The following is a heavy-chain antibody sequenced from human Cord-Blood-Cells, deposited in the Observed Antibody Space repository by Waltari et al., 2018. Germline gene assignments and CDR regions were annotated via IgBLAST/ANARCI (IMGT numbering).Heavy chain of an antibody. CDR3: LGGYSYGYADYYYMDV. J-gene: IGHJ6*03. CDR1: GGSFSGYY. Sequence: QVQLQQWGAGLLKPSETLSLTCAVYGGSFSGYYWSWIRQPQGKGLEWIGEINHSGSTNYNPSLKSRVTISVDTSKNQFSLKLSSVTAADTAVYYCLGGYSYGYADYYYMDVWGKGTTVTVSS. CDR2: INHSGST. V-gene: IGHV4-34*01. D-gene: IGHD5-18*01.